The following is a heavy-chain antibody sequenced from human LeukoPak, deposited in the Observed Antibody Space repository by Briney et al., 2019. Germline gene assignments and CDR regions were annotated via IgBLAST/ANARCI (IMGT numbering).Heavy chain of an antibody. CDR1: GYTFTDYG. CDR2: ISTYNGNT. J-gene: IGHJ4*02. V-gene: IGHV1-18*01. CDR3: ARAAFGYCSNTSCHVFDY. D-gene: IGHD2-2*01. Sequence: GASVKVSCKASGYTFTDYGISWVRQAPGQGLEWMGWISTYNGNTNYAQKLQDRVTMTTDTSTNTVYMELRSLRSDDTAVFYCARAAFGYCSNTSCHVFDYWGQGTLVTVSS.